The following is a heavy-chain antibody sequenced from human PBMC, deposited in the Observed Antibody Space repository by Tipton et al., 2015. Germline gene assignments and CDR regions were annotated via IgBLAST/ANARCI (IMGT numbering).Heavy chain of an antibody. Sequence: SLRLSCAASGFTFSSYWMHWVRQAPGKGLVWVSGINSDGSSTKYADSVKGRFTISRDNAINTLYLQVNSLRAEDTAVYYCVRDEGPNQYNGMDVWGQGTTVTVSS. CDR3: VRDEGPNQYNGMDV. J-gene: IGHJ6*02. D-gene: IGHD1-14*01. CDR2: INSDGSST. V-gene: IGHV3-74*01. CDR1: GFTFSSYW.